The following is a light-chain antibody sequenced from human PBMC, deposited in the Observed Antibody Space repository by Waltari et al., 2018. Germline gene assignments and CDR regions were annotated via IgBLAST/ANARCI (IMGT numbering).Light chain of an antibody. Sequence: QLVLTQSPSASASLGASVKLTCPLSSGHSTYTLAWHQQQPGKGPRYLLRVNSDGTHSKGDGIPDRFSGSTSGGERHLTISSLQSEDEADDDCQTWGTGTVVFGGGTKLTVL. J-gene: IGLJ2*01. CDR3: QTWGTGTVV. V-gene: IGLV4-69*01. CDR1: SGHSTYT. CDR2: VNSDGTH.